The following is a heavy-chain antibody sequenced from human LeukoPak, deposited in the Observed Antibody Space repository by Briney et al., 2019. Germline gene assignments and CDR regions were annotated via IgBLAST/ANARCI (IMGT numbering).Heavy chain of an antibody. Sequence: KPSETLSLTCTVSGGSIRSSNDDWGWIRQPPGKGLEWIGNIFYSGSTHYNPSLKSRVTISVDTSKNQFSLKLNSVTAADTAGYHCAGLVVGTATIDYWGQGTLVTVSS. D-gene: IGHD2-21*02. CDR3: AGLVVGTATIDY. CDR2: IFYSGST. V-gene: IGHV4-39*01. J-gene: IGHJ4*02. CDR1: GGSIRSSNDD.